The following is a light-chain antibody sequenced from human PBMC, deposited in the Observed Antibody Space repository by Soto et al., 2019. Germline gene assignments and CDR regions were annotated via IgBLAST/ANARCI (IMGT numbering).Light chain of an antibody. CDR2: DAS. V-gene: IGKV2-30*02. J-gene: IGKJ2*01. CDR3: MQGTHWPPYT. CDR1: QSLVHRDGNTY. Sequence: DVLMTQSPLSLPVNLGEPAAISCRSSQSLVHRDGNTYLSWFHQRPGQSPRRLIFDASKRDFGVPDRFSGSGSVSDFTLMISGVKTEDVGIYYCMQGTHWPPYTFGQGTNLEI.